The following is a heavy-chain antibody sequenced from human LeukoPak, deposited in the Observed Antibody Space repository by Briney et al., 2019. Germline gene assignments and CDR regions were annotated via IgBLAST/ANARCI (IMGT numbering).Heavy chain of an antibody. V-gene: IGHV4-59*01. CDR3: TRLIWFGSTFDI. J-gene: IGHJ3*02. Sequence: SETLSLTCTVSGGSISRYYWSWIRQPPGKGLEWIGYIYYFGSTNYNPSLKSRVTISVDTSKNQFSLKLSSVTAADTAVYYCTRLIWFGSTFDIWGQGTMVTVSS. CDR2: IYYFGST. CDR1: GGSISRYY. D-gene: IGHD3-10*01.